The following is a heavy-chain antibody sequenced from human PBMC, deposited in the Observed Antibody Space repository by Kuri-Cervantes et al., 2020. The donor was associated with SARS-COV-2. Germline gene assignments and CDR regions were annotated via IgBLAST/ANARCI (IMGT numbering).Heavy chain of an antibody. CDR2: LRYDGGEK. Sequence: GGSLRLSCAASGFTFNNYGMHWVRQAPGKGLEWVAFLRYDGGEKHYADSVKGRFTISRDNAKNSLYLQMNSLRAEDTAVYYCAREGYGGSDYWGQGTLVTVSS. V-gene: IGHV3-30*02. CDR3: AREGYGGSDY. D-gene: IGHD4-23*01. CDR1: GFTFNNYG. J-gene: IGHJ4*02.